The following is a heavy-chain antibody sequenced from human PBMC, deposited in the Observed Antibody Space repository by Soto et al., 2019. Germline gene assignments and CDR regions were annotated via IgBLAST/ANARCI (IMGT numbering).Heavy chain of an antibody. CDR3: AREDDGGDSLDV. Sequence: LSLTCTVSGGPISSDYYHWTWIRQSPGKGLEWIGYIHHSGSILYNPSLKSRLTISVDTSKNQFSLHLTSVTAADTAVYFCAREDDGGDSLDVWGQGTTVTVSS. J-gene: IGHJ6*02. D-gene: IGHD2-21*02. V-gene: IGHV4-30-4*08. CDR2: IHHSGSI. CDR1: GGPISSDYYH.